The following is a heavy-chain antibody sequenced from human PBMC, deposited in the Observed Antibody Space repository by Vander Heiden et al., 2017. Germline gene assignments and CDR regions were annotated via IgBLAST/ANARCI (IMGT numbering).Heavy chain of an antibody. J-gene: IGHJ4*02. CDR2: ISSSSSYI. CDR3: AIVDEGWYRPYYFDY. CDR1: GFTFSSYS. D-gene: IGHD3-16*02. Sequence: EVQLVESGGGLVKPGGSLRLSCAASGFTFSSYSMNWVRQAPGKGLEWVSSISSSSSYIYYADSVKGRFTISRDNAKNSLYLQMNSLRAEDTAVYYCAIVDEGWYRPYYFDYWCQGTLVTVSS. V-gene: IGHV3-21*01.